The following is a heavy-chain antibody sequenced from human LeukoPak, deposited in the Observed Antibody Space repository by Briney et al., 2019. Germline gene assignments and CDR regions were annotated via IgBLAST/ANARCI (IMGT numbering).Heavy chain of an antibody. D-gene: IGHD3-16*01. CDR3: ARDGGLEQYYFDY. J-gene: IGHJ4*02. Sequence: SETLSLTCTVSGYSISSGYYWGWIRLPPGKGLEWIGSIYHSGSTYYNPSLKSRVTISVDTSKNQFSLKLSSVTAADTAVYYCARDGGLEQYYFDYWGQGTLVTVSS. CDR2: IYHSGST. V-gene: IGHV4-38-2*02. CDR1: GYSISSGYY.